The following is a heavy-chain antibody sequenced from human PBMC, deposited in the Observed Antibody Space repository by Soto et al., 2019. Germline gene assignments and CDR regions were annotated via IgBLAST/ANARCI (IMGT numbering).Heavy chain of an antibody. V-gene: IGHV4-59*08. Sequence: QVQLQESGPGLVKPSETLSLTCTVSGGSISSYYWSWIRQPPGRGLEWIGYINYSGSTNYNPSLKSRVTISVDTSKIQFSLKLSSVTAADTAVYYCARHKFSAGCFDYWGQGTLVTVSS. D-gene: IGHD6-19*01. CDR3: ARHKFSAGCFDY. CDR2: INYSGST. CDR1: GGSISSYY. J-gene: IGHJ4*02.